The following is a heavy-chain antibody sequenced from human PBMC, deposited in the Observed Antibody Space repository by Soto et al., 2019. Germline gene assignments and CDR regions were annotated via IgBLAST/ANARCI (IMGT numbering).Heavy chain of an antibody. CDR1: GFDFGSFG. J-gene: IGHJ6*02. CDR2: IVVVSGST. V-gene: IGHV1-58*02. CDR3: SAAHPHMAMGWPV. D-gene: IGHD1-26*01. Sequence: QMQRVQSAAEVREPGTSVRVSCRASGFDFGSFGIQFLRQTRGRGLEWIGWIVVVSGSTNYARQFQGRVAIARDMSSSTAYLDLYDLISDDTAVYFCSAAHPHMAMGWPVWGQGTTVTVSS.